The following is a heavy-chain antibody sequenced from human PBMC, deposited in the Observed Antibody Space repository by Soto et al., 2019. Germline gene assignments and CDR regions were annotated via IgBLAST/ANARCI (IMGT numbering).Heavy chain of an antibody. V-gene: IGHV1-69*06. CDR2: IIPIFGTA. D-gene: IGHD3-22*01. J-gene: IGHJ4*02. Sequence: SVKVSCKASGGTFSSYAISWVRQAPGQGLEWMGGIIPIFGTANYAQKFQGRVTITADKSTSTAYMELSSLRSEDTAMYYCARQIYDSDTGPNFQYYFDSWGQGTPVTVSS. CDR3: ARQIYDSDTGPNFQYYFDS. CDR1: GGTFSSYA.